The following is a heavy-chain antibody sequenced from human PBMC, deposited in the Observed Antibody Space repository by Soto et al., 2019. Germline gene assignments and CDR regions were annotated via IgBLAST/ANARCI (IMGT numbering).Heavy chain of an antibody. Sequence: VASVKVSCKASGCTFSSYATSWVRQAPGQGLEWMGGIIPIFGTANYAQKFQGRVTITADESTSTAYMELSSLRSEDTAVYYCARLASDTAMALWGQGTLVTVSS. CDR2: IIPIFGTA. CDR3: ARLASDTAMAL. D-gene: IGHD5-18*01. CDR1: GCTFSSYA. J-gene: IGHJ4*02. V-gene: IGHV1-69*13.